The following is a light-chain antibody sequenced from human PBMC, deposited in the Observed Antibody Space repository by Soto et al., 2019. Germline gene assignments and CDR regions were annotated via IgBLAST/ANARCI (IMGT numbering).Light chain of an antibody. CDR3: CSYAGSSTCV. CDR1: SSDVGHYNL. Sequence: QSALTQPASVSGSPGQSITISCTGTSSDVGHYNLVSWYQQHPGKAPKLMIYEVSKRPSRVSNRFSGSKSGNTASLTISGLQADDEADYYCCSYAGSSTCVFGTGTKLTVL. CDR2: EVS. V-gene: IGLV2-23*02. J-gene: IGLJ1*01.